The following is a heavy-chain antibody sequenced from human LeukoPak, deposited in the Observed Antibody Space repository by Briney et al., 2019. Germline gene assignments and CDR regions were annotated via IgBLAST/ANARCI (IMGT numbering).Heavy chain of an antibody. J-gene: IGHJ4*02. CDR2: ISANNGEI. D-gene: IGHD1-14*01. CDR1: GYTFTNYG. CDR3: ARVPPSAHQVFSSDY. V-gene: IGHV1-18*04. Sequence: ASVKVSFKASGYTFTNYGISWVRQAPGQGLELMSWISANNGEIRYAQNFQARVTMTTATSTTTAYMELRSLRSDDTAVYYCARVPPSAHQVFSSDYWGQGTQVTVSS.